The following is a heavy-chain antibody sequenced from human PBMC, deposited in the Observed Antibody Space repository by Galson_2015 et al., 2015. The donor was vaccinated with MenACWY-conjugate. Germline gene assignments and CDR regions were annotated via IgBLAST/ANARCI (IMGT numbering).Heavy chain of an antibody. J-gene: IGHJ5*02. CDR3: ARALMRDSSGYFNWFDP. CDR1: GYTFTSYS. D-gene: IGHD3-22*01. V-gene: IGHV1-3*01. CDR2: INAGNGNT. Sequence: SVKVSCKSSGYTFTSYSIHWVRQAPGQRLEWMGWINAGNGNTKYSQKFQGRVTITRDTSASTAYMERSRLRSEDTAVYYCARALMRDSSGYFNWFDPWGQGTLVTVSS.